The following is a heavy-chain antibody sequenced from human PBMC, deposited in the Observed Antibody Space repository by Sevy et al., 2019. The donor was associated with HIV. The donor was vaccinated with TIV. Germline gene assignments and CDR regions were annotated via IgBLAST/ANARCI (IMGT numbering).Heavy chain of an antibody. Sequence: ETLSLTCTVSGGSISTYYWSWIRQPPGKGLQWIGYIYYTGKTNYNPSLQTPVTMSIDTSKNQFSLRLSSVTSADTAMYYCARLSRNNVVVTCVRRDGFDVSGQWTLVTVSS. CDR3: ARLSRNNVVVTCVRRDGFDV. CDR1: GGSISTYY. J-gene: IGHJ3*01. CDR2: IYYTGKT. V-gene: IGHV4-59*01. D-gene: IGHD2-21*02.